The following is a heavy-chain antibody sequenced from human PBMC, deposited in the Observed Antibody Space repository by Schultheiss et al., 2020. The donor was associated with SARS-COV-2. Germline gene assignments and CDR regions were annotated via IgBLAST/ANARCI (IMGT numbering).Heavy chain of an antibody. V-gene: IGHV1-18*01. CDR2: ISAYNGNT. CDR1: GGTFSSYA. Sequence: ASVKVSCKASGGTFSSYAISWVRQAPGQGLEWRGWISAYNGNTNYAQKLQGRVTMTTDTSTSTAYMELRSLRSDDTAVYYCARDERTEGGVSYYGMDVWGQGTTVTVSS. D-gene: IGHD2-15*01. CDR3: ARDERTEGGVSYYGMDV. J-gene: IGHJ6*02.